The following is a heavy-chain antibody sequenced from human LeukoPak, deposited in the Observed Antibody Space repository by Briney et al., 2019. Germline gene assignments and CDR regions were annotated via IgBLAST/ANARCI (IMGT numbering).Heavy chain of an antibody. D-gene: IGHD6-19*01. CDR2: FDPEDGET. V-gene: IGHV1-24*01. Sequence: ASVKVSCKVSGYTLTELSMHWVRQAPGKGLEWMGGFDPEDGETIYAQKFQGRVTMTEDTSTDTAYMELSSLRSEDTAVYYCGTISSGWCRQHVGCWFDTWGQGTLVTVSS. CDR1: GYTLTELS. CDR3: GTISSGWCRQHVGCWFDT. J-gene: IGHJ5*02.